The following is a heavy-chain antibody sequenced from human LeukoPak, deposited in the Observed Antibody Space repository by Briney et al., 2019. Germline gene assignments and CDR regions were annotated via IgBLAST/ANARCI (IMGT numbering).Heavy chain of an antibody. CDR2: INPNSGGT. V-gene: IGHV1-2*02. J-gene: IGHJ4*02. Sequence: GASVKVSCKASGYTFTGYYMHWVRQAPGQGLEWMGWINPNSGGTNYAQKFQGRVTMTRDTSISTAYMELSRLRPDDTAVYYCARLGVPAATQGDFDYWGQGTLVTVSS. D-gene: IGHD2-2*01. CDR1: GYTFTGYY. CDR3: ARLGVPAATQGDFDY.